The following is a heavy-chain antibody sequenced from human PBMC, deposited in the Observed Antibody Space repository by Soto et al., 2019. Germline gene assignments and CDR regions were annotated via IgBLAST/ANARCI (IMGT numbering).Heavy chain of an antibody. J-gene: IGHJ4*02. Sequence: ALTLSAPPSSVTFSSYDMSSVRRAPGRGRECVSIIRGNGGSTYCAASVEGRFTISSDNTTSSLYLQLDSLPAEATAVYYSAKGSEFSNSYPLDLDFCGQGGLVAV. CDR2: IRGNGGST. CDR1: SVTFSSYD. D-gene: IGHD6-6*01. V-gene: IGHV3-23*01. CDR3: AKGSEFSNSYPLDLDF.